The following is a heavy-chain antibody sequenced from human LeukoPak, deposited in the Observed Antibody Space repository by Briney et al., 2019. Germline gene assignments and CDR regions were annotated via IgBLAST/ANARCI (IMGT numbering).Heavy chain of an antibody. V-gene: IGHV3-30*18. D-gene: IGHD6-19*01. J-gene: IGHJ4*02. CDR1: GFTFSSYG. CDR3: AKDRPLFLYSNGWYPLDY. Sequence: GGSLRLSYAASGFTFSSYGMHWVRQAPGKGLEWVAVISYDGSNKYYADSVKGRFTISRDNSKNTLYLQMNSLRAEDTAVYYCAKDRPLFLYSNGWYPLDYWGQGTLVTVSS. CDR2: ISYDGSNK.